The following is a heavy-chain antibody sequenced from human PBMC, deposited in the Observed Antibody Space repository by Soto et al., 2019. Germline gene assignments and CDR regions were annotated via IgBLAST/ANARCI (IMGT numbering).Heavy chain of an antibody. J-gene: IGHJ4*02. Sequence: EVQLVESGGGLVQPGGSLRLPCAASGFTFSTYWMTWVRQPPGKGLEWVASINQDGSERYYVDSVRGRFTNSRDNAKHSLYLQMHSLRAEDTAVYYCVCGGNFFVYWGQGTLVTVSP. CDR2: INQDGSER. CDR1: GFTFSTYW. D-gene: IGHD3-16*01. CDR3: VCGGNFFVY. V-gene: IGHV3-7*01.